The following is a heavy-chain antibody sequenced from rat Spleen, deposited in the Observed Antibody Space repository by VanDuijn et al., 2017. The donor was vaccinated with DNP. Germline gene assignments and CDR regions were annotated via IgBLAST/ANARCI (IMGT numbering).Heavy chain of an antibody. D-gene: IGHD1-10*01. V-gene: IGHV2-16*01. Sequence: QVQLKESGPGLVQPSQTLSLTCTVSGFSLTSYGVSWVRQPPGKGLEWIGVIRSGGSTDYNSALKSRLSISRDTSKSQVFLKMDSLQSEDTAMYFCASIRNWGQGTLVTVSS. CDR1: GFSLTSYG. CDR2: IRSGGST. CDR3: ASIRN. J-gene: IGHJ3*01.